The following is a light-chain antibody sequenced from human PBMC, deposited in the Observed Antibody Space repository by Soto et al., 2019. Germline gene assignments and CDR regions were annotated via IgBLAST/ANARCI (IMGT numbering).Light chain of an antibody. Sequence: IQVTQSPATLSAFVGDRVTISCRARQSIGTWLAWYQQKPGKAPKLLIYDASTLESGVPSRFSGSGSGTEFTLTISSLQPEDVATYYCQEYNSYPVSFGQGTRLDI. V-gene: IGKV1-5*01. J-gene: IGKJ5*01. CDR3: QEYNSYPVS. CDR1: QSIGTW. CDR2: DAS.